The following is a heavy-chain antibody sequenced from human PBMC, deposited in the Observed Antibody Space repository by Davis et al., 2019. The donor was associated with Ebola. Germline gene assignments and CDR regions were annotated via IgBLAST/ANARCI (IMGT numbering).Heavy chain of an antibody. Sequence: GESLKISCAASGFTFSSYAMSWVRQAPGKGLEWVSAISGSGGSTYYADSVKGRFTISRDNSKNTLYLQMNSLRAEDTAVYYCAAINYDIFTGYYQDYWGQGTQVTVSS. CDR1: GFTFSSYA. V-gene: IGHV3-23*01. CDR2: ISGSGGST. J-gene: IGHJ4*02. CDR3: AAINYDIFTGYYQDY. D-gene: IGHD3-9*01.